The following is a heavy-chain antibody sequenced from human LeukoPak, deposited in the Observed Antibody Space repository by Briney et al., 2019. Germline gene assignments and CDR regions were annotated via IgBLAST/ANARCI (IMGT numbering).Heavy chain of an antibody. CDR2: IYYSGST. D-gene: IGHD2-2*01. V-gene: IGHV4-30-4*01. CDR3: ARAGGDIVVVPAAMDGPFDN. J-gene: IGHJ4*02. Sequence: SETLSLTCTVSGGSISSCDYYWSWLHQRPGKDLVWIGYIYYSGSTYYNPSLKSRVTISVDTSKNQFSLKLSSVTAADTAVYYCARAGGDIVVVPAAMDGPFDNWGQGTLVTVSS. CDR1: GGSISSCDYY.